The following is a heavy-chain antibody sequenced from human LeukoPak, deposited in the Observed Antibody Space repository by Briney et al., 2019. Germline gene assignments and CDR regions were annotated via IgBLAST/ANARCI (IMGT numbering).Heavy chain of an antibody. CDR2: INHSGSA. D-gene: IGHD1-14*01. J-gene: IGHJ4*02. CDR1: GGSFSGYY. CDR3: ARQPIGPYYFDY. Sequence: SETLSLTCAVYGGSFSGYYWSWIRQPPGKGLEWIGEINHSGSANYNPSLQSRISMSVDTSKNQFSLRLKSVTAADTAVYYCARQPIGPYYFDYWGQGTLVTVSS. V-gene: IGHV4-34*10.